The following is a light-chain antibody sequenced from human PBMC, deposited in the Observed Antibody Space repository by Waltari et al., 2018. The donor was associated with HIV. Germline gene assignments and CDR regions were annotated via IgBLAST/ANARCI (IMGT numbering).Light chain of an antibody. CDR1: NPTLGHND. J-gene: IGLJ3*02. CDR2: SNT. V-gene: IGLV1-51*01. Sequence: QSVLTQPPSVSAAPGQKVTISCSGSNPTLGHNDVAWYQQSPGTSPKLLIFSNTDRPSGIPDRFSGSKSGTSATLGITGLQIGDEADYYCGTWDNSLKAGVFGGGTRLTVL. CDR3: GTWDNSLKAGV.